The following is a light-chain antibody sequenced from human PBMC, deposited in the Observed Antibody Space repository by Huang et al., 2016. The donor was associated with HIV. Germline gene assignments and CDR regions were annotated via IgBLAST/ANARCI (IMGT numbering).Light chain of an antibody. CDR2: GAS. CDR1: QSVSSSY. Sequence: EIVLTLSPDTLSLSPGERATLSCRASQSVSSSYLAWYHKKPGQAPRPLIYGASSRATGSPDRFSGSVSGTDFTLTISRLEPEDFAVYYCQQYGSSQFTFGPGTKVDIK. CDR3: QQYGSSQFT. J-gene: IGKJ3*01. V-gene: IGKV3-20*01.